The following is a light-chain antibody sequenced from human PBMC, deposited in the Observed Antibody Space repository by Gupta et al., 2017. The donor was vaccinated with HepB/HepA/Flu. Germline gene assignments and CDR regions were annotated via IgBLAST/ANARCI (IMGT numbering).Light chain of an antibody. Sequence: DIQLTQSPSFLSASIGDRVTITCRASQGINSYLGWYQQKPGKAPKFLIYDASTLQSGVPSRFSGSGSGTEFTLTISSLQPEDFATYYCQQLKSSPITFGGGTKVEIK. CDR2: DAS. J-gene: IGKJ4*01. V-gene: IGKV1-9*01. CDR1: QGINSY. CDR3: QQLKSSPIT.